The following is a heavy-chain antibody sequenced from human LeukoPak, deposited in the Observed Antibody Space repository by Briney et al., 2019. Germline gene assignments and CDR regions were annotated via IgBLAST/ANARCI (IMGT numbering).Heavy chain of an antibody. J-gene: IGHJ5*02. V-gene: IGHV4-34*01. Sequence: PSETLSLTCAVYGGSFSGYYWSWIRQPPGKGLEWIGEINHSGSTNYNPSLKSRVTISVDTSKNQFSLKLSSVTAADTAVYYCARGRGCILTGYFQLNWFDPWGQGTLVTVSS. CDR3: ARGRGCILTGYFQLNWFDP. CDR2: INHSGST. CDR1: GGSFSGYY. D-gene: IGHD3-9*01.